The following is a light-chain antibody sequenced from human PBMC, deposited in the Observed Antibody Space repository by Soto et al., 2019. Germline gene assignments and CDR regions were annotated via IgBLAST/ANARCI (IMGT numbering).Light chain of an antibody. V-gene: IGKV1-5*01. CDR2: DAS. J-gene: IGKJ1*01. Sequence: DTQMTQSPSTLSASVGDRVTINCRASQSIRRWLAWYQQRPGKAPKVLIYDASSLESGVPSRFSGSGSGTDFTLTISGVQPEDFATYYCQQYNSYSWTFGQGTKVDVK. CDR3: QQYNSYSWT. CDR1: QSIRRW.